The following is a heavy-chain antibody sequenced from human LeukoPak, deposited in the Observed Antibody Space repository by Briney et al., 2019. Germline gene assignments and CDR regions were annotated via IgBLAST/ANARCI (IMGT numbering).Heavy chain of an antibody. J-gene: IGHJ4*02. Sequence: PGGSLRLSCAASGFTVSSNYMSWVRQAPGKGLEWVSVIYSGGSTYYADSVKGRFTISRDNSKNTLYLQMNSLRAEDTAVYYCVRGVGSGSRLRAGDYWGQGTLVTVSS. CDR2: IYSGGST. CDR1: GFTVSSNY. CDR3: VRGVGSGSRLRAGDY. V-gene: IGHV3-53*01. D-gene: IGHD1-26*01.